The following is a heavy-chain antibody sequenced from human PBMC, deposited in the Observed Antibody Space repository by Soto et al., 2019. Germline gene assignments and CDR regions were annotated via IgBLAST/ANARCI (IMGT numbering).Heavy chain of an antibody. CDR3: ARGGSTSWLRALDL. Sequence: EVQLVESGGGLVQPGGSLRLSCAVSGFTFSNYYMQWVRQGPGKGKVYVARIDFDGRSTVHADSVKGRFTISRDNAKNTLYLQMNSLGAEDTGVYYCARGGSTSWLRALDLWGQGTLVTVSS. J-gene: IGHJ5*02. CDR1: GFTFSNYY. CDR2: IDFDGRST. V-gene: IGHV3-74*01. D-gene: IGHD6-13*01.